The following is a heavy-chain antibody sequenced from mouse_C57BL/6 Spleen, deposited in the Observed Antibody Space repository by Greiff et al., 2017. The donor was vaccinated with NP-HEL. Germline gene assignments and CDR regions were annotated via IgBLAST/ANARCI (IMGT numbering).Heavy chain of an antibody. CDR1: GFTFSDYG. Sequence: DVMLVESGGGLVKPGGSLKLSCAASGFTFSDYGMHWVRQAPEKGLEWVAYISSGSSTIYYADTVKGRFTISRDNAKNTLFLQMTSLRSEDTAMYYCARDYYGNYEGDYWGQGTTLTVSS. V-gene: IGHV5-17*01. CDR3: ARDYYGNYEGDY. J-gene: IGHJ2*01. D-gene: IGHD2-1*01. CDR2: ISSGSSTI.